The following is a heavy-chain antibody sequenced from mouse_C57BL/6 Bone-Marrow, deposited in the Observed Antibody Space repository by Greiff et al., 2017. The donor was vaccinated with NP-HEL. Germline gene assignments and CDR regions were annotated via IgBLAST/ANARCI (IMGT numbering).Heavy chain of an antibody. D-gene: IGHD1-1*01. CDR1: GFNITDDY. V-gene: IGHV14-4*01. CDR2: IDPENGDT. CDR3: TTCGYYGSSCYWYFDV. J-gene: IGHJ1*03. Sequence: EVKLVESGAELVRPGASVKLSCTASGFNITDDYMHWVKQRPEQGLEWIGWIDPENGDTEYASKFQGKATITADTSSNTAYLQLSSLTSEDTAVYYCTTCGYYGSSCYWYFDVWGRGTRVTVSA.